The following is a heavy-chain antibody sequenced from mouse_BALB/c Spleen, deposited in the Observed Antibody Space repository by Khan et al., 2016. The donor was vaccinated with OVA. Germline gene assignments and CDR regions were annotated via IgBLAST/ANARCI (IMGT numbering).Heavy chain of an antibody. V-gene: IGHV3-2*02. CDR2: ISYSGVT. CDR1: GYSITSGYA. CDR3: ARGNYYGNYFDY. D-gene: IGHD1-1*01. Sequence: EVQLQESGPGLVKPSQSLSLTCTVTGYSITSGYAWNWIRQFPGNKLEWMGYISYSGVTSYTPSLKSRISITRDTSKNQFFLQLHSVTTEDTATYYCARGNYYGNYFDYGGQGTTLTVSS. J-gene: IGHJ2*01.